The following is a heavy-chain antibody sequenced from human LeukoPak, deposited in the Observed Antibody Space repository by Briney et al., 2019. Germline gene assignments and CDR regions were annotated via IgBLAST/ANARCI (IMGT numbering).Heavy chain of an antibody. J-gene: IGHJ4*02. D-gene: IGHD3-16*01. V-gene: IGHV3-11*01. Sequence: PGGSLRLSCAASGFTFGDYYMSWLRQAPGKGLEWVSYISNSGNTIKEADSVKGRFTISRDNAQNSLFLQMKSLRAEDTAVYYCARYRVITNDYFDSWGQGTLVTVSS. CDR1: GFTFGDYY. CDR3: ARYRVITNDYFDS. CDR2: ISNSGNTI.